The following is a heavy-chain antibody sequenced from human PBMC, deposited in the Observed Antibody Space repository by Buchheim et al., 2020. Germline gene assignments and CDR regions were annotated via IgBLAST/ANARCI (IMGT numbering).Heavy chain of an antibody. V-gene: IGHV4-34*01. D-gene: IGHD6-19*01. CDR2: INHSGST. J-gene: IGHJ4*02. CDR3: ARASYSSGWYIDY. CDR1: GGSFSGYY. Sequence: QVQLQQWGAGLLKPSETLSLTCAVYGGSFSGYYWSWIRQPPGKGLEWIGEINHSGSTNYNPSLKRRVTISVDTSKNQFSLKLSSVTAADTAVYYCARASYSSGWYIDYWGQGTL.